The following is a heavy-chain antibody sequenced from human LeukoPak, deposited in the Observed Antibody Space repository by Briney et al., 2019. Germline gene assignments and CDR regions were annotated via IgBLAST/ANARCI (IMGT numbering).Heavy chain of an antibody. CDR1: GGSISSYY. D-gene: IGHD3-10*01. CDR2: IYYSGST. V-gene: IGHV4-59*01. J-gene: IGHJ6*03. Sequence: TSSETLSLTCTVSGGSISSYYWSWIRQPPGKGLEWIGYIYYSGSTNYNPSLKSRVTISVDTSKNQFSLKLSSVTAADTAVYYCATGSMVRGVGPLNDYYYYYMDVWGKGTTVTVPS. CDR3: ATGSMVRGVGPLNDYYYYYMDV.